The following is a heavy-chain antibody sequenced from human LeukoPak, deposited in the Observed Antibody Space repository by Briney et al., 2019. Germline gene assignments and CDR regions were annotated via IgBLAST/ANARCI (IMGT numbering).Heavy chain of an antibody. Sequence: GGSLRLSCAASGFTFSAYAMNWVRQAPGKGLEWVSSITSSSTYIYYADSVKGRFTISRDNAKNSLHLQMNSLRAEDTAIYYCVRRYCSTTNCFAFEDWGQGTLVTVSS. V-gene: IGHV3-21*01. CDR3: VRRYCSTTNCFAFED. CDR1: GFTFSAYA. CDR2: ITSSSTYI. J-gene: IGHJ4*02. D-gene: IGHD2-2*01.